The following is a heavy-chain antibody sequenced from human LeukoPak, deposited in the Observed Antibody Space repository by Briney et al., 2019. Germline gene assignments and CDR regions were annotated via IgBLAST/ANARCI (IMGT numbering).Heavy chain of an antibody. CDR2: IATAGDT. V-gene: IGHV3-13*01. J-gene: IGHJ3*02. CDR1: GFTFSSYD. D-gene: IGHD3-10*01. CDR3: TRGYYGSGSYYNSDAFDI. Sequence: GGSLRLSCAASGFTFSSYDMHWVRQATGKGLGWVSAIATAGDTYYPGSVKGRFTISRENAKNSLYLQMNSLRAGDTAVYYCTRGYYGSGSYYNSDAFDIWGQGTMVTVSS.